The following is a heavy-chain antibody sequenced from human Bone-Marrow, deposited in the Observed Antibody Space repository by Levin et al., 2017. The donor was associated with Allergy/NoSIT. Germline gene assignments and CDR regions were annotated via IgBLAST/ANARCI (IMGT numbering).Heavy chain of an antibody. CDR3: ANGGGQFCGWRVGLFDY. J-gene: IGHJ4*02. Sequence: PGGSLRLSCVASGFIFDDYAMHWVRQAPGQGLEWVSGITWNSGIIAYADSVEGRFTISRDNAKNSLYLQMNSLRTEDAVLYFCANGGGQFCGWRVGLFDYWGQGALVTVSS. CDR1: GFIFDDYA. CDR2: ITWNSGII. V-gene: IGHV3-9*01. D-gene: IGHD2-21*01.